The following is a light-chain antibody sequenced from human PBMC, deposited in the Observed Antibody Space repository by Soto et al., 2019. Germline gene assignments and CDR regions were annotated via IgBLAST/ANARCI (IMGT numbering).Light chain of an antibody. V-gene: IGKV3-11*01. CDR1: QSVSSC. CDR3: RQRCDWPPRWT. Sequence: EIVWTQSPATLSVSPGERATLSCRASQSVSSCLAWYQQKPGQAPRRLIFDASYRATGIPPGFSGSGSATNFSLTISSLEHEDFAVDYCRQRCDWPPRWTFGQGTKVDI. J-gene: IGKJ1*01. CDR2: DAS.